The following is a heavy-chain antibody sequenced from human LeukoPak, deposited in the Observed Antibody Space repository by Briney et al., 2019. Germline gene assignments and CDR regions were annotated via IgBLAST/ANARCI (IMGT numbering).Heavy chain of an antibody. J-gene: IGHJ4*02. Sequence: PGGSLRLSCAASGSTFSNYGMNWVRQAPGKGLEWISYISSGSSTRYYADSVKGRFTISRDNDKNSLYLQKNSLRAEDTAVYYCARVLRGYIYGSDYWGQGTLVTVSS. V-gene: IGHV3-48*01. CDR2: ISSGSSTR. D-gene: IGHD5-18*01. CDR3: ARVLRGYIYGSDY. CDR1: GSTFSNYG.